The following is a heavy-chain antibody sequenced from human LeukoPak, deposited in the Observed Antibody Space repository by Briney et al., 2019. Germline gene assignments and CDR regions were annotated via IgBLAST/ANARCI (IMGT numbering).Heavy chain of an antibody. CDR2: ISGSGGST. V-gene: IGHV3-23*01. CDR1: GFTFSSYA. J-gene: IGHJ4*02. CDR3: AKDYDHSDILTGLFDY. Sequence: GGSLRLSCAASGFTFSSYAMTWVRQALGKGLEWVSGISGSGGSTYYADSVKGRFTISRDNSKNTLYLQMNSLRAEDTAVYYCAKDYDHSDILTGLFDYWGQGTLVTVSS. D-gene: IGHD3-9*01.